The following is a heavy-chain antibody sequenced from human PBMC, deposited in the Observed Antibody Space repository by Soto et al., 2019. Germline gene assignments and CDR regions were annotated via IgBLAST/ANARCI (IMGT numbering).Heavy chain of an antibody. V-gene: IGHV3-74*01. J-gene: IGHJ2*01. D-gene: IGHD5-18*01. CDR3: ARGGYAAWYLDL. CDR1: GFTFSSYG. CDR2: INSDGSRT. Sequence: EVQVVESGGGLVQPGGSLRLSCAASGFTFSSYGMHWVRQAPGKGLVWLSRINSDGSRTNFADSVKGRFTLSRDNAENTLYLQMNSLRAEDTAVYYCARGGYAAWYLDLWGRGTLATVSS.